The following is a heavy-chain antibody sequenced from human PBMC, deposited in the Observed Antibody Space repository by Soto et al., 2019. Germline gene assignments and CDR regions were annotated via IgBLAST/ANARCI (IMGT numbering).Heavy chain of an antibody. V-gene: IGHV3-21*01. D-gene: IGHD4-17*01. J-gene: IGHJ3*02. CDR2: ISSSSSYI. CDR3: ASVGLLTTVTRQAFDI. CDR1: GFTFSSYS. Sequence: GGSLRLSCAASGFTFSSYSMNWVRQAPGKGLEWVSSISSSSSYIYYADSVKGRFTISRDNAKNSLYLQMNSLRAEDTAVYYCASVGLLTTVTRQAFDIWGQGTMVTVSS.